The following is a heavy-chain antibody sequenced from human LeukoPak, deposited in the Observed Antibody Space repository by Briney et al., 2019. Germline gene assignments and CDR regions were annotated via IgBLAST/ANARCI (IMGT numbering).Heavy chain of an antibody. CDR1: GGSISSYN. V-gene: IGHV4-59*08. D-gene: IGHD6-19*01. CDR3: ARVPSSGWSNPAFDI. CDR2: IYYSGST. J-gene: IGHJ3*02. Sequence: SETPSLTCTVSGGSISSYNWSWIRQPPGKGLEWIGYIYYSGSTNYNPSLKSRVTISVDTSKNQFSLKLSSVTAADTAVYYCARVPSSGWSNPAFDIWGQGTMVTVSS.